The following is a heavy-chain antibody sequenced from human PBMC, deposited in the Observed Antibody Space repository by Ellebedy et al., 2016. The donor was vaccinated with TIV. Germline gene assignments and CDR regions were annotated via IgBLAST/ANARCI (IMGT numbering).Heavy chain of an antibody. CDR1: GITVSNNY. CDR3: ARDPPAINTRTWG. Sequence: GGSLRLXXVASGITVSNNYMRWVRQAPGKGLEWVSLMYSRGVTRYADSVKGRFTISRDNSQNTLFLQMDSLRVEDTAMYYCARDPPAINTRTWGWGQGTLVTVSA. CDR2: MYSRGVT. D-gene: IGHD7-27*01. V-gene: IGHV3-66*01. J-gene: IGHJ4*02.